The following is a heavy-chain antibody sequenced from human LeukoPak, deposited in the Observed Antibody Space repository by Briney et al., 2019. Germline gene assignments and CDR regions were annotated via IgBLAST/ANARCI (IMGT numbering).Heavy chain of an antibody. CDR3: ARHCSGGSCYEY. Sequence: KPSETLSLTCIVSGGSIGSYYWSWIRQPPGKGLEWIGHIYYSGSTDYNPSLRSRVTISVDTSKNQFSLRLSSVTAADTAVYYCARHCSGGSCYEYWGQGTLVTVSS. CDR2: IYYSGST. D-gene: IGHD2-15*01. J-gene: IGHJ4*02. CDR1: GGSIGSYY. V-gene: IGHV4-59*08.